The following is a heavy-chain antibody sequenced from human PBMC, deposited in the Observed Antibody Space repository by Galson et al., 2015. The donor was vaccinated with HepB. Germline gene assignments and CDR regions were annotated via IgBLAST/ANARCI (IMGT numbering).Heavy chain of an antibody. D-gene: IGHD6-13*01. CDR1: GCTFTSYG. J-gene: IGHJ4*02. V-gene: IGHV1-18*01. CDR3: ARDLTSIAAAGKEVDY. Sequence: SVKVSCKASGCTFTSYGISWVRQAPGQGLEWMGWISAYNGNTNYAQKLQGRVTMTTDTSTSTAYMELRSLRSDDTAVYYCARDLTSIAAAGKEVDYWGQGTLVTVSS. CDR2: ISAYNGNT.